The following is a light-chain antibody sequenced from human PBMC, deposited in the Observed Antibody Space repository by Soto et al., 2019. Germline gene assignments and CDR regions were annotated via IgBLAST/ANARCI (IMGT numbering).Light chain of an antibody. V-gene: IGKV1-39*01. CDR2: ATS. CDR1: ENIRSY. Sequence: DIQMTQSPSSLSVSVGDRVTITCRASENIRSYLNWYQQRPGRAPKLLIYATSNLQSGVSSRFSGSGSGTDFTLTISSLQLEDFATYVCQQNLRTSYTFGQGTKLEIK. CDR3: QQNLRTSYT. J-gene: IGKJ2*01.